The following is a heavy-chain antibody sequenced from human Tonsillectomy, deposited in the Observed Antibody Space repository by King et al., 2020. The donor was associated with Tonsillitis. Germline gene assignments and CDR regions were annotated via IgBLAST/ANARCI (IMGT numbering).Heavy chain of an antibody. V-gene: IGHV3-21*01. CDR1: GFPFSINS. J-gene: IGHJ6*03. CDR2: IIRNSTYI. Sequence: EVQLVESGGGLVKPGGSLSLSCAASGFPFSINSMNWVSQAPGKGLEWVSCIIRNSTYIYYAVSVKGRFTISRDNAKNSLFLQMSSLRAEDSAVYYCARGPPGTTVTSYYYYYMDVWGKGTTVTVSS. D-gene: IGHD4-11*01. CDR3: ARGPPGTTVTSYYYYYMDV.